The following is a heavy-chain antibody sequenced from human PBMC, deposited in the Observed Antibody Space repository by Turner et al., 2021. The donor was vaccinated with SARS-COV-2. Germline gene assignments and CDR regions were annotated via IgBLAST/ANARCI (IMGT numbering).Heavy chain of an antibody. CDR3: ARLYHHDTSGVDF. Sequence: QVPLQESGPGLVKHSETLSLSCTVSGVSITSTNFFWGWIRQSPGKGLEWMGTFSYSGSTFYNPSFKGRVTMSADPSKRRFFLRLTSVTAADTAVYYCARLYHHDTSGVDFWGQGTQVTVSS. CDR1: GVSITSTNFF. V-gene: IGHV4-39*01. J-gene: IGHJ4*02. D-gene: IGHD3-22*01. CDR2: FSYSGST.